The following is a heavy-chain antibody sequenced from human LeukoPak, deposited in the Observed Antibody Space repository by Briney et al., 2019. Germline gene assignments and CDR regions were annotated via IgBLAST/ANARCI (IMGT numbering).Heavy chain of an antibody. CDR3: ARDKMSKYRNTFDY. V-gene: IGHV3-33*01. J-gene: IGHJ4*02. D-gene: IGHD2/OR15-2a*01. Sequence: PGVSLRLSCAASGFTFSSYDMHWVRQAPGKGLEWVAVIWYDGSNKYYADSVKGRFTISRDNSKNTLYLQMNSLRAEDTAVYYCARDKMSKYRNTFDYWGQGTLVTVSS. CDR1: GFTFSSYD. CDR2: IWYDGSNK.